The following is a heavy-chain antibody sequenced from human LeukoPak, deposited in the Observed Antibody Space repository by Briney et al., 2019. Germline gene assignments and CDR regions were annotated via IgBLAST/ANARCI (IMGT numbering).Heavy chain of an antibody. CDR2: IYHSGST. J-gene: IGHJ5*02. Sequence: SETLSLTCTVSGHSISSAYYWGWIRQPPGKGLEWIGRIYHSGSTYYSPSLKSRVTISVDTSKNQFSVNLNSVTAADTAVYYCARGTTGYNWFDPWGQGTLVTVSS. CDR3: ARGTTGYNWFDP. D-gene: IGHD4-11*01. CDR1: GHSISSAYY. V-gene: IGHV4-38-2*02.